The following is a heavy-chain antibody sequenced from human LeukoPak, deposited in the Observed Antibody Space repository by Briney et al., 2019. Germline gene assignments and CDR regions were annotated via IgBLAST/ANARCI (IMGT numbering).Heavy chain of an antibody. Sequence: GGSLRLSCEASGFTFSSYAMSWVRQAPGKGLEWVSAISGSGGSTYYADSVKGRFTISRDNSKNTLYLQMNSLRAEDTAVYYCAKDQLGVTDIDYWGQGTLVTVSS. J-gene: IGHJ4*02. CDR3: AKDQLGVTDIDY. CDR2: ISGSGGST. CDR1: GFTFSSYA. V-gene: IGHV3-23*01. D-gene: IGHD6-13*01.